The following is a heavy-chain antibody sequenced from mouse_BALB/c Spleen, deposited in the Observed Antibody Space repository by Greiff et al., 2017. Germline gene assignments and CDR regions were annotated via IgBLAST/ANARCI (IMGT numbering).Heavy chain of an antibody. J-gene: IGHJ1*01. D-gene: IGHD1-1*01. CDR2: IHYSGST. V-gene: IGHV3-1*02. CDR3: ARITTVASYGGYFDV. Sequence: EVQRVESGPDLVKPSQSLSLTCTVTGYSITSCYSWHWIRQFPGNKLEWMGYIHYSGSTNYNPSLKSRISITRDTSKNQFFLPLNSVTTEDTATYYCARITTVASYGGYFDVWGAGTTVTVSS. CDR1: GYSITSCYS.